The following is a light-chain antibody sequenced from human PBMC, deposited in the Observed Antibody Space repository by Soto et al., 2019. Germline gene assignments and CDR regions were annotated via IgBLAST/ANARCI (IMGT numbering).Light chain of an antibody. V-gene: IGLV1-40*01. CDR1: SSNIGAGYD. CDR3: QSYASGLSVLYV. J-gene: IGLJ1*01. CDR2: GNN. Sequence: QSVLTQPPSVSGAPGQRVTISCTGSSSNIGAGYDVHWYQHLPGTAPKLLIYGNNNRPSGVPDRFSGSKSRTSASLAVTGLEAEDEADYYCQSYASGLSVLYVFGTGTKVTVL.